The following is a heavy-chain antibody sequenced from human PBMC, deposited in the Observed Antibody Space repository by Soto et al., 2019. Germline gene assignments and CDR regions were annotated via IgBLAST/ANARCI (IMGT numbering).Heavy chain of an antibody. V-gene: IGHV4-39*01. Sequence: SETLSLTCTVSGGSISSSSYYWGWIRQPPGKGLEWIGSIYYSGSTYYNPSLKSRVTISVDTSKNQFSLKLSSVTAADTAVYYCARGGGVGIPKNWFDPWGQGTLVTVSS. CDR3: ARGGGVGIPKNWFDP. CDR1: GGSISSSSYY. D-gene: IGHD1-26*01. J-gene: IGHJ5*02. CDR2: IYYSGST.